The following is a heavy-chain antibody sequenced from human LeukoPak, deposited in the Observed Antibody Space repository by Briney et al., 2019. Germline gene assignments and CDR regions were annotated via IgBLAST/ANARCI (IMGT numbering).Heavy chain of an antibody. J-gene: IGHJ4*02. CDR3: ASSYYYGSEAFDY. CDR1: GYTFTVYY. V-gene: IGHV1-2*02. CDR2: INPNSGGT. D-gene: IGHD3-10*01. Sequence: GASVKVSCKASGYTFTVYYMHWVRQAPGQGLEWMGWINPNSGGTNYAQKFQGRVTMTRDTSISTAYMELSRLRSDDTDVYYCASSYYYGSEAFDYWGQGTLVTVSS.